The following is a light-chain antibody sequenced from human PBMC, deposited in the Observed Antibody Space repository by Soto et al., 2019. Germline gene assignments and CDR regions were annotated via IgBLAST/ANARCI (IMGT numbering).Light chain of an antibody. CDR2: KAS. J-gene: IGKJ1*01. CDR1: QTISSC. Sequence: DIQMTQSPSTLSGSVGDRVTITCRASQTISSCFAWYQQKPGKAPKLLIYKASTLKSGVPSRFSGSGSGTEFTLTISSLQPEDFATYYCQQLNNYPRTFGQGTKVDIK. V-gene: IGKV1-5*03. CDR3: QQLNNYPRT.